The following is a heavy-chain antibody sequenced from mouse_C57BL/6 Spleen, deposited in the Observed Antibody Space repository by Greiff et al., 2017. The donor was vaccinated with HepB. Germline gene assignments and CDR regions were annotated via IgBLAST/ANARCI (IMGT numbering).Heavy chain of an antibody. J-gene: IGHJ3*01. Sequence: EVQLQQSGPELVKPGASVKISCTASGYTFTDYYMNWVKQSHGKSLEWIGDINPNNGGTSYNQKFKGKATLTVDKSSSTAYMERRSLTSEDSAVYYCARSMGAYWGQGTLVTVSA. CDR2: INPNNGGT. D-gene: IGHD1-1*02. V-gene: IGHV1-26*01. CDR1: GYTFTDYY. CDR3: ARSMGAY.